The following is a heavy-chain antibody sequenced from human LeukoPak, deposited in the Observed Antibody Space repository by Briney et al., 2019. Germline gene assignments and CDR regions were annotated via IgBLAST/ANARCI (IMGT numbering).Heavy chain of an antibody. CDR2: IYPGDSDT. CDR3: ARPEEHGDYVHDAFDI. D-gene: IGHD4-17*01. V-gene: IGHV5-51*01. Sequence: GESLKISCKASGYRFTSYWIGWVRQMPGKGLEWMGIIYPGDSDTRYSPSFQGQVTISADKSISTAYLQWSSLKASNTAMYYCARPEEHGDYVHDAFDIWGQGTMVTVSS. J-gene: IGHJ3*02. CDR1: GYRFTSYW.